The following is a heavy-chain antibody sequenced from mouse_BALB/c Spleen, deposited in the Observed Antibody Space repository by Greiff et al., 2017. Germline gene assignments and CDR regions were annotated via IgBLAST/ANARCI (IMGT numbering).Heavy chain of an antibody. CDR3: ARQGGSHAMDY. CDR2: ISSGGSYT. CDR1: GFTFSSYG. V-gene: IGHV5-6*01. J-gene: IGHJ4*01. Sequence: EVHLVESGGDLVKPGGSLKLSCAASGFTFSSYGMSWVRQTPDKRLEWVATISSGGSYTYYPDSVKGRFTISRDNAKNTLYLQMSSLKSEDTAMYYCARQGGSHAMDYWGQGTSVTVSS. D-gene: IGHD1-1*01.